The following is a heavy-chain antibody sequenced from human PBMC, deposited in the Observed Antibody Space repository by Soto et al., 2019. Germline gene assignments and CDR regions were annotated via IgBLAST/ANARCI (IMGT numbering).Heavy chain of an antibody. CDR3: VRSRVFIAVAGMATYYYYYGMDV. J-gene: IGHJ6*02. V-gene: IGHV6-1*01. CDR1: GDSVSSDSAA. Sequence: SQTLSLTCAISGDSVSSDSAAWNWIRQSPSRGLEWLGRTYYRSKWYIDHAVSMNGRITINPDTSKNHFSLQLNSVTPEDTAVYYCVRSRVFIAVAGMATYYYYYGMDVWGRGTTVTVSS. D-gene: IGHD6-19*01. CDR2: TYYRSKWYI.